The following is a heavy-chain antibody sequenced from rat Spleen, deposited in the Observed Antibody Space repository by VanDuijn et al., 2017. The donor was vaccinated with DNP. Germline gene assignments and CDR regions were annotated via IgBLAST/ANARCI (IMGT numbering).Heavy chain of an antibody. CDR3: ARDAGGPFDY. D-gene: IGHD1-11*01. Sequence: EVRLVESGGDLVQPGGSLKLSCIASGFTFNNYYMTWIRQVPGTGLEWVASISNGGGSTYYPDSVKGRFTISRDNAKNTLQLQMNNLRSEDTATYYCARDAGGPFDYWGQGVMVTVSS. CDR1: GFTFNNYY. CDR2: ISNGGGST. J-gene: IGHJ2*01. V-gene: IGHV5-31*01.